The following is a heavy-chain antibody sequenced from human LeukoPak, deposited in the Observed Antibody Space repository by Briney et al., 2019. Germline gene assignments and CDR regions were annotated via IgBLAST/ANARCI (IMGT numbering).Heavy chain of an antibody. CDR1: GYTFTSYY. Sequence: ASVKVSWKASGYTFTSYYMHWVRQAPGQGLEWMGIINPSGGSTSYAQKFQGRVTMTRDTSTSTVYMELSSLRSEDTAVYYCARDSLLRRSMDVWGQGTTVTVSS. CDR3: ARDSLLRRSMDV. D-gene: IGHD2-21*01. V-gene: IGHV1-46*01. CDR2: INPSGGST. J-gene: IGHJ6*02.